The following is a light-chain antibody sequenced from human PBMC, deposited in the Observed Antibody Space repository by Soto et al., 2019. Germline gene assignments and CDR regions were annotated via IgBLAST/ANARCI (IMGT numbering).Light chain of an antibody. J-gene: IGLJ1*01. CDR1: SSDVGNYIF. CDR2: DIN. CDR3: VSYTPSASYV. V-gene: IGLV2-14*01. Sequence: QSALTQPASVSGSPGQSITISCTGTSSDVGNYIFVSWYRQHPGKAPKLMIYDINNRPSGVSNRFSGAKSGTTASLTISGLQAEDEADYYCVSYTPSASYVFGTGTKLTVL.